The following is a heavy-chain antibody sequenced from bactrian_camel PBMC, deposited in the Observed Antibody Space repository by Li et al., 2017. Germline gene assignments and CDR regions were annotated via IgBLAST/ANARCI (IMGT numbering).Heavy chain of an antibody. V-gene: IGHV3S1*01. CDR3: AAARVGSLRGFFTVVVGDGFSY. CDR1: GYTYNRNC. CDR2: FYTGGGAT. D-gene: IGHD5*01. Sequence: HVQLVESGGGSVQAGGSLSLSCETSGYTYNRNCMAWFRQAPGKEREGVAAFYTGGGATYYADSVKGRFTLSQDNAKNTVYLQMDSLNSEDTAMYYCAAARVGSLRGFFTVVVGDGFSYWGQWTQVTVS. J-gene: IGHJ6*01.